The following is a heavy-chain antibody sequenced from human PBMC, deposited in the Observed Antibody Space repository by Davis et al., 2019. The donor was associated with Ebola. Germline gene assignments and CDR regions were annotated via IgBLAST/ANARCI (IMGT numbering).Heavy chain of an antibody. D-gene: IGHD2-21*02. CDR2: ISWNSGSI. V-gene: IGHV3-9*01. CDR1: GFTFDDYA. J-gene: IGHJ4*02. CDR3: AKEEGVVTANHLDY. Sequence: SLKISCAASGFTFDDYAMHWVRQAPGKGLEWVSGISWNSGSIGYADSVKGRFTISRDNAKNSLYLQMNSLRAEDTALYYCAKEEGVVTANHLDYWGQGTLVTVSS.